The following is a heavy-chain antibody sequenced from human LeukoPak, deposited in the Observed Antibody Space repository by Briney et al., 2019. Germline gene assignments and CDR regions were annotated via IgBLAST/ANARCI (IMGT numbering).Heavy chain of an antibody. CDR3: TKDKSSSNLSGGPFDY. CDR1: GFTFDDYA. CDR2: ISWNSGSV. Sequence: PGGSLRLSCAASGFTFDDYAMHWVRQAPGKGLEWVSGISWNSGSVAYADSVKGRFTISRDNAKNSLSLQMNSLRAEDTALYYCTKDKSSSNLSGGPFDYWGQGTLVTVSS. D-gene: IGHD4/OR15-4a*01. J-gene: IGHJ4*02. V-gene: IGHV3-9*01.